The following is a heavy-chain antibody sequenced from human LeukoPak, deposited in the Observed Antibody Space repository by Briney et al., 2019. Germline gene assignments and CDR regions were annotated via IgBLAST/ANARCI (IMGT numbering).Heavy chain of an antibody. J-gene: IGHJ6*03. CDR1: GYTFNFYY. D-gene: IGHD1-26*01. CDR2: INPNSGGT. V-gene: IGHV1-46*02. Sequence: ASVKVSCKASGYTFNFYYVHWVRQAPGQGLEWMGIINPNSGGTTYAQKFQGRVTLTGDTSASTVFMELSSLTSEDTAVYYCARGPPRWDYYYYMDVWGKGTTVTVSS. CDR3: ARGPPRWDYYYYMDV.